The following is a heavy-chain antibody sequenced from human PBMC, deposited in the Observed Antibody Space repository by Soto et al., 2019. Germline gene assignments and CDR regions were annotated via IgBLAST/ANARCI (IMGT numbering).Heavy chain of an antibody. V-gene: IGHV1-2*02. CDR3: AREEYCGGDCYSDAFDI. J-gene: IGHJ3*02. Sequence: ASVKVSCKASGYTFTGYYMHWVRQAPGQGLEWMGWINPNSGGTNYAQKFQGRVTMTRDTSISTAYMELSRLRSDDTAVYYCAREEYCGGDCYSDAFDIWGQGTMVTVS. D-gene: IGHD2-21*02. CDR2: INPNSGGT. CDR1: GYTFTGYY.